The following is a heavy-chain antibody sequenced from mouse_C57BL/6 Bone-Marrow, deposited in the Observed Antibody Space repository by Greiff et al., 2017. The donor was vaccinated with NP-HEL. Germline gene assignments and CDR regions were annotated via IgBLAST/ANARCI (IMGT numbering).Heavy chain of an antibody. J-gene: IGHJ3*01. CDR3: ARHEEGDYYDYGGFAY. CDR1: GYTFTEYT. CDR2: FYPGSGSI. V-gene: IGHV1-62-2*01. D-gene: IGHD2-4*01. Sequence: QVHLQQSGAELVKPGASVKLSCKASGYTFTEYTIHWVKQGSGQGLEWIGWFYPGSGSIKYNEKFKDKATLTADKSSSTVYMELSRLTSEDSAVYFCARHEEGDYYDYGGFAYWGQGTLVTVSA.